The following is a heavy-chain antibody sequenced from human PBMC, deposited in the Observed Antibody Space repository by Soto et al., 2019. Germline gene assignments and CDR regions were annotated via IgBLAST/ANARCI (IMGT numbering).Heavy chain of an antibody. CDR2: IGPYNRDT. CDR3: ARVRAELGYFSGGSCLTYHIGMDA. V-gene: IGHV1-18*01. CDR1: GYIFTSSG. D-gene: IGHD2-15*01. J-gene: IGHJ6*02. Sequence: QVQLVQSGAEAKKPGASMKVSCKTSGYIFTSSGISWVRQAPGQGLEWMGWIGPYNRDTNYVQNFQGRVTMTSNTSTNTVYMDLKRLTSDDTAVYYCARVRAELGYFSGGSCLTYHIGMDAWCPGTTVTVS.